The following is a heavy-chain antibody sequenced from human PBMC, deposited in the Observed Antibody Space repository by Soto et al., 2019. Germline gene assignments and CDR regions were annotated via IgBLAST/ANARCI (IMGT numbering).Heavy chain of an antibody. V-gene: IGHV4-31*03. D-gene: IGHD6-6*01. CDR1: GGSISSGGYY. CDR3: ARGAGIAARPRPDP. CDR2: IYYSGSS. J-gene: IGHJ5*02. Sequence: PSETLSLTCTVSGGSISSGGYYWSWIRQHPGKGLEWIGYIYYSGSSYYNPSLKSGVTISVDTSKNQFSLKLSSVTAADTAVYYCARGAGIAARPRPDPWGQGTLVTVS.